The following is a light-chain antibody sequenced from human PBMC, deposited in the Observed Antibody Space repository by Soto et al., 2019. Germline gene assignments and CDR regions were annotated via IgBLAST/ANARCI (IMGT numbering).Light chain of an antibody. J-gene: IGLJ3*02. CDR2: EVS. CDR1: GSDIAVYHY. V-gene: IGLV2-8*01. CDR3: SSYAGSNSLV. Sequence: QSALTQPPSASGSPGQSVTISCAGTGSDIAVYHYVSWYQQHPGKAPKLIIFEVSKRPSGVPDRFSGSKSGNTASLTVSGLHADDEADYYCSSYAGSNSLVFGGGTKLTVL.